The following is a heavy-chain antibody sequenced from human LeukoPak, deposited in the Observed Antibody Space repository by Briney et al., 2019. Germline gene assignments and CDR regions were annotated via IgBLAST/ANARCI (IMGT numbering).Heavy chain of an antibody. CDR3: AKLPSGGTGTALIDY. J-gene: IGHJ4*02. CDR1: GFTFGSYG. D-gene: IGHD1-1*01. Sequence: GGSLRLSCAASGFTFGSYGMHWVRQAPGKGLEWVAVIWYDGSNKYYADSVKGRFTTSRDNFKNTLYLQMNSLRAEDTAVYYCAKLPSGGTGTALIDYWGQGTLVTVSS. CDR2: IWYDGSNK. V-gene: IGHV3-33*06.